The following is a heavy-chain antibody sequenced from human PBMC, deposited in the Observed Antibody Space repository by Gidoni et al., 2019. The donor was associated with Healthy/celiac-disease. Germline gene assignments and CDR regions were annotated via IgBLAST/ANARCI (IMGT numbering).Heavy chain of an antibody. CDR2: ISYDGNYK. J-gene: IGHJ3*01. Sequence: QVQLVESGGGVVQPGRSLRPSCAASRFTFSSYAIHWVRQAPGKGLEWVAVISYDGNYKYYADSVKGRFTISRDNSKNTLYLQMNSLRAEDTAVYYCARDPGYYDSSGAFDFWGQGTMVTVSS. CDR3: ARDPGYYDSSGAFDF. CDR1: RFTFSSYA. V-gene: IGHV3-30*04. D-gene: IGHD3-22*01.